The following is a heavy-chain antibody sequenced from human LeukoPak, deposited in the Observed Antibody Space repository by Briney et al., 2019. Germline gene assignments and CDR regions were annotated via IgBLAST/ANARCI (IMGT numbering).Heavy chain of an antibody. V-gene: IGHV3-30*18. D-gene: IGHD3-10*01. CDR3: AKEAHYYGSGSYYFDY. J-gene: IGHJ4*02. CDR1: GFTFSSYG. Sequence: PGGSLRLSCAASGFTFSSYGMHWVRQAPGKGLEWVAVISYDGSNKYYADSVKGRFTISRDNSKNTLYLQMNSLRAEDTAVYYCAKEAHYYGSGSYYFDYWGQGTLVTVSS. CDR2: ISYDGSNK.